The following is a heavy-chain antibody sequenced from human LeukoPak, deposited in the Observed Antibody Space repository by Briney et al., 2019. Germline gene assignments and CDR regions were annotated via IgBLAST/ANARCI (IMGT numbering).Heavy chain of an antibody. Sequence: GGSLRLSCAAYGFSVSSNYMSWVRQAPGKGLEWVSYITSNGYSVYYAASVKGRFTISRDNAKNSLYLQVNSLTAEDTAVYYCARAGVDTSGYYYQGFDYWGQGTLVTVSS. CDR1: GFSVSSNY. J-gene: IGHJ4*02. CDR2: ITSNGYSV. CDR3: ARAGVDTSGYYYQGFDY. D-gene: IGHD3-3*01. V-gene: IGHV3-11*04.